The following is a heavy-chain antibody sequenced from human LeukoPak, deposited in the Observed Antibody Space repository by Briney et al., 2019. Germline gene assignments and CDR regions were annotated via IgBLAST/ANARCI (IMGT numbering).Heavy chain of an antibody. CDR2: VSYDGSNK. D-gene: IGHD5/OR15-5a*01. V-gene: IGHV3-30-3*01. CDR3: AREPSGNFGQLVSSAEYFQH. Sequence: GGSLRLSCAASGFTFSSYSIHWVRQAPGKGLEWVAVVSYDGSNKVEADSVKGRFTISRDNSKNTVYLQMNSLTIEDTAVYYCAREPSGNFGQLVSSAEYFQHWGQGTRVTVSS. J-gene: IGHJ1*01. CDR1: GFTFSSYS.